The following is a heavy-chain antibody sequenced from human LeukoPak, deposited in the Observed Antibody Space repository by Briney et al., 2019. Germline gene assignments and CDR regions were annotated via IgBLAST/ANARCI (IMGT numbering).Heavy chain of an antibody. J-gene: IGHJ4*02. CDR1: GFTFNSYA. Sequence: GGSLRLSCTASGFTFNSYAMTWVRQAPGKGLEWVAVISYDGSNKYYADSVKGRFTISRDNSKNTLYLQMNSLRAEDTAVYYCARDCSSTSCFDYWGQGTLVTVSS. CDR3: ARDCSSTSCFDY. V-gene: IGHV3-30*04. D-gene: IGHD2-2*01. CDR2: ISYDGSNK.